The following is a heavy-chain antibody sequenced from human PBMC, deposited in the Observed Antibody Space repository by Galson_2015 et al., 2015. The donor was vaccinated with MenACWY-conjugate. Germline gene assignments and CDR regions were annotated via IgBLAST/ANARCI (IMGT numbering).Heavy chain of an antibody. CDR2: TYYRSKWYN. J-gene: IGHJ5*02. Sequence: CAISGDSVSSNSAAWNWIRQSPSRGLEWLGRTYYRSKWYNDYAVSVKSRITINPDTSKNQFSLQLNSVTPEDTAVYYCARGGSAYGVSGRGWFDPWGQGTLVTVSS. CDR1: GDSVSSNSAA. D-gene: IGHD3-10*01. CDR3: ARGGSAYGVSGRGWFDP. V-gene: IGHV6-1*01.